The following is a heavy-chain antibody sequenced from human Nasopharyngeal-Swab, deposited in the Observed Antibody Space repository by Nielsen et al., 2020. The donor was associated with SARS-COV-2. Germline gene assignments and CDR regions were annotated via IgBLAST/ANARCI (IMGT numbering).Heavy chain of an antibody. CDR2: ISSSSSYI. D-gene: IGHD3-3*01. CDR1: GFTFSSYS. CDR3: ARSGELRFLEWLNTRPDY. J-gene: IGHJ4*02. V-gene: IGHV3-21*01. Sequence: GESLKISCAASGFTFSSYSMNWVRQAPGKGLEWVSSISSSSSYIYYADSVKGRFTISRDNAKNSLYLQMNSLRAKDTAVYYCARSGELRFLEWLNTRPDYWGQGTLVTVSS.